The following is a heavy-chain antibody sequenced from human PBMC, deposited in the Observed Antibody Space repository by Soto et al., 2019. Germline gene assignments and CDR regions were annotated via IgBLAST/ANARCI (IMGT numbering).Heavy chain of an antibody. CDR2: IKSKTDGGTT. CDR1: GFTFSNAW. V-gene: IGHV3-15*07. D-gene: IGHD3-10*01. Sequence: EVQLVAAGGGLVKPGGSLRLSCAASGFTFSNAWMNWFRQAPGKGLEWVGRIKSKTDGGTTDYAAPVKGRFTISRDDSNNTLDLQINSLKTEDTAVYDCTTGLFRFYYGSGSYYDYYYYGMDVWGQGTTVTVSS. CDR3: TTGLFRFYYGSGSYYDYYYYGMDV. J-gene: IGHJ6*02.